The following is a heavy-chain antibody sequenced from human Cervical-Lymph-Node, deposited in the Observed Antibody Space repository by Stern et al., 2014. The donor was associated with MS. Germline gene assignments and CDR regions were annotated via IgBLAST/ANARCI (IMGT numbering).Heavy chain of an antibody. Sequence: EVHLVESGGGLGQPGGSLRLSCVASGFRFSSYWMHWVRQAPGQGLEWVSRINGDGRSTSYAESVMGRFTISRDNAKNPLYLQMNSLRIEDTAVYYCAKDLTVTTDCIDYWGQGTLVTVSS. CDR2: INGDGRST. V-gene: IGHV3-74*01. CDR1: GFRFSSYW. J-gene: IGHJ4*02. CDR3: AKDLTVTTDCIDY. D-gene: IGHD4-17*01.